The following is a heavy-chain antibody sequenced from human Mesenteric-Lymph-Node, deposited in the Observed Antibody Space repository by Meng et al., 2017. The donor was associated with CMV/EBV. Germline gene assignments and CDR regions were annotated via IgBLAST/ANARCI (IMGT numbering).Heavy chain of an antibody. J-gene: IGHJ5*02. CDR3: ARGGGYYYGSGSP. CDR2: MNPNSGNT. CDR1: EYTLTSDD. D-gene: IGHD3-10*01. Sequence: KASEYTLTSDDINWWRQATGKGLEWMGWMNPNSGNTGYAQKFQGRVTMTRNTSKSTAYRELSSLRSEDTAVYYCARGGGYYYGSGSPWGQGTLVTVSS. V-gene: IGHV1-8*01.